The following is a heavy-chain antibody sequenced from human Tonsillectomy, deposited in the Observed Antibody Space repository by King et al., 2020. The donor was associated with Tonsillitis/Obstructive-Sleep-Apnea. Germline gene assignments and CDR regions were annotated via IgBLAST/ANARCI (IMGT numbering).Heavy chain of an antibody. Sequence: VQLVESGGGLVQPGRSLRLSCAASGFTFDDYAMHWVRQAPGKGLEWVSGISWKSGRIGYADSVKGRFIISRDNAKNSLHLQLNSLRAEDTALYYCAKEIKWELVVSFHYWGQGTLVTVSS. J-gene: IGHJ4*02. CDR3: AKEIKWELVVSFHY. CDR2: ISWKSGRI. V-gene: IGHV3-9*01. D-gene: IGHD1-26*01. CDR1: GFTFDDYA.